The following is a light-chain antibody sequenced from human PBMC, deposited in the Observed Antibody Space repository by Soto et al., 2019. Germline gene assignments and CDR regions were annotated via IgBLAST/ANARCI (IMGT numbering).Light chain of an antibody. CDR2: DAS. J-gene: IGKJ4*01. CDR3: QQSYGIPVT. CDR1: ETISAL. V-gene: IGKV1-39*01. Sequence: DIQMTQSPSSLSASVGDRVTITCRARETISALVNWYEQKPGKAPKLLIHDASSLQSGVPSRFSGSGSGTDFTLTISSLQPEDFATYYCQQSYGIPVTFGGGTKVEMK.